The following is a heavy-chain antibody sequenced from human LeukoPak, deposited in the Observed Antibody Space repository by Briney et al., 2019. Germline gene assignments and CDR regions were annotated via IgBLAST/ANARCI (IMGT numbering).Heavy chain of an antibody. CDR2: ISYSGYT. Sequence: SETLSLTCTVSGGSIRTYYWSWIRQAPGKGLEWIGFISYSGYTSYSPSLKSRVAISVGTSKSQFSLRLSSMTAADTAIYYCARGRNDNGGMFFDSWAQGTLVTVSS. CDR1: GGSIRTYY. CDR3: ARGRNDNGGMFFDS. V-gene: IGHV4-59*01. D-gene: IGHD4-23*01. J-gene: IGHJ4*02.